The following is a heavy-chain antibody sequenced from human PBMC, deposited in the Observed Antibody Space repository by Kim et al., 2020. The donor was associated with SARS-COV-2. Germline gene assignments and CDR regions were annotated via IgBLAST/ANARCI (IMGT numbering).Heavy chain of an antibody. CDR2: ISYDGSNK. D-gene: IGHD3-10*01. Sequence: GGSLRLSCAASGFTFSSYGMHWVRQAPGKGLEWVAVISYDGSNKYYADSVKGRFTISRDNSKNTLYLQMNSLRAEDTAVYYCAKDRGWLQSLGYGMDVWG. CDR1: GFTFSSYG. CDR3: AKDRGWLQSLGYGMDV. V-gene: IGHV3-30*18. J-gene: IGHJ6*01.